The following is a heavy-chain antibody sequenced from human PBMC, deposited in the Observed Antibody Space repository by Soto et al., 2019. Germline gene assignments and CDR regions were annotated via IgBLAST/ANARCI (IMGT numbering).Heavy chain of an antibody. V-gene: IGHV3-23*01. CDR1: GFTFSSYA. CDR3: AKGPRVVPAAPRFDY. CDR2: ISGSGGST. J-gene: IGHJ4*02. D-gene: IGHD2-2*01. Sequence: QSGGSLRLSCAASGFTFSSYAMSWVRQAPGKGLEWVSAISGSGGSTYYADSVKGRFTISRDNSKNTLCLQMNSLRAEDTAVYYCAKGPRVVPAAPRFDYWRQGTLVTVSS.